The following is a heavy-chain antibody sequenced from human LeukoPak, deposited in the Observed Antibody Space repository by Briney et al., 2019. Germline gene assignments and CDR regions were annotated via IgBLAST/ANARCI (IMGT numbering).Heavy chain of an antibody. CDR3: AILSRTAEYFDY. CDR2: INPSGGST. CDR1: GYTFTSYY. D-gene: IGHD2-2*01. J-gene: IGHJ4*02. V-gene: IGHV1-46*01. Sequence: ASVKVSCKASGYTFTSYYMHWVRQAPGRGLEWMGIINPSGGSTSYAQKFQGRVTMTRDTSTSTVYMELSSLRSEDTAVYYCAILSRTAEYFDYWGQGTLVTVSS.